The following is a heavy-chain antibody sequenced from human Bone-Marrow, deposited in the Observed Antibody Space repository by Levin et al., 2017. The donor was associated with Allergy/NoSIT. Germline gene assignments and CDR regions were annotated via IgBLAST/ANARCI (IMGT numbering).Heavy chain of an antibody. Sequence: GGSLRLSCAASGFSFSRCWMSWVRQAPGKGLEWLATINQEGTKKYYVDSVKGRFTISGDNAKNSLYLQMNSLRAEDTAMYYCAENGGNSDWGQGTLVTVSS. CDR1: GFSFSRCW. CDR2: INQEGTKK. J-gene: IGHJ4*02. CDR3: AENGGNSD. V-gene: IGHV3-7*01. D-gene: IGHD4-23*01.